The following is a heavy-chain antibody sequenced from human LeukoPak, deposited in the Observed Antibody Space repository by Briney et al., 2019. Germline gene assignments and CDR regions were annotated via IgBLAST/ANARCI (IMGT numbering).Heavy chain of an antibody. CDR1: GFTFSSYS. D-gene: IGHD1-26*01. CDR2: ISSSSSYI. CDR3: ARDSGSYKWPGAEYFQH. Sequence: GGSLRLSCAASGFTFSSYSMNWVRQAPGKGLEWVSSISSSSSYIYYADSVKGRFTISRDNAKNSLYLQMNSLRAEDTAVYYCARDSGSYKWPGAEYFQHWGQGTLVTVSS. V-gene: IGHV3-21*01. J-gene: IGHJ1*01.